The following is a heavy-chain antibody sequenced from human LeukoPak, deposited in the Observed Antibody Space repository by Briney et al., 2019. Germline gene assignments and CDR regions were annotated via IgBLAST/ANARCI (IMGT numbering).Heavy chain of an antibody. V-gene: IGHV3-48*03. CDR3: AKDSKRHTAMASY. J-gene: IGHJ4*02. CDR1: GFTFSSYG. Sequence: QPGGSLRLSCAASGFTFSSYGMNWVRQAPGKGLEWVSYISSSGSTIYYADSVKGRFTISRDNAKNSLYLQMNSLRAEDTAVYYCAKDSKRHTAMASYWGQGTLVTVSS. D-gene: IGHD5-18*01. CDR2: ISSSGSTI.